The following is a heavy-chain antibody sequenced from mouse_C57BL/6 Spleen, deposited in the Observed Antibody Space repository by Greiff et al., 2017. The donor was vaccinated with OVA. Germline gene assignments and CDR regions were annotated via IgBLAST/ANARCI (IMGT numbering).Heavy chain of an antibody. V-gene: IGHV1-62-3*01. Sequence: QVQLQQPGAELVKPGASVKLSCKASGYTFTSYWMHWVKQRPGRGLEWIGRIDPNSGGTKYNEKFKSKATLTGDKPSSTADMELSRLTSEDSAGDFGARPEDSDERAGFAYWGQGTLLTVSA. J-gene: IGHJ3*01. CDR2: IDPNSGGT. D-gene: IGHD3-2*01. CDR3: ARPEDSDERAGFAY. CDR1: GYTFTSYW.